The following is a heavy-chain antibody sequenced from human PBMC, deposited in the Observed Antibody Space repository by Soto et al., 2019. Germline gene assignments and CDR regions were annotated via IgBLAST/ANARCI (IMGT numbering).Heavy chain of an antibody. CDR2: IYPGDSDT. Sequence: PGESLKISCKGSGYSFTSYWIGWVRQMPGKGLEWMGIIYPGDSDTRYSPSFQGQVTISADKSISTAYLQWSSLKASDTAMYYCARLGYSYGLSSRWYAYYYGMDVWGQGTTVTVSS. J-gene: IGHJ6*02. CDR3: ARLGYSYGLSSRWYAYYYGMDV. CDR1: GYSFTSYW. V-gene: IGHV5-51*01. D-gene: IGHD5-18*01.